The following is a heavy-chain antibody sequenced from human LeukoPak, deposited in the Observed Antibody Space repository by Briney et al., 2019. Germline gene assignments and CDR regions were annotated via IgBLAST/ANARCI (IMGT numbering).Heavy chain of an antibody. CDR3: ARDATVRGSGSYPHY. J-gene: IGHJ4*02. CDR1: GFTFSSYS. D-gene: IGHD3-10*01. CDR2: ISSSSTYI. Sequence: PGGSLRLSCAASGFTFSSYSMNWVRQAPGKGLEWVSSISSSSTYIFYADSVRGRFTISRDNAKNSLYLQMNSLRSDDTAVYYCARDATVRGSGSYPHYWGQGTLVTVSS. V-gene: IGHV3-21*04.